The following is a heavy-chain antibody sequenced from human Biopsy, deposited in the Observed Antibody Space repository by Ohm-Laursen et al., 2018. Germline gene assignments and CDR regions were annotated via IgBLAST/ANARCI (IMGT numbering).Heavy chain of an antibody. J-gene: IGHJ3*02. CDR3: AGRPWPNAFDI. Sequence: GTLSLTCTASGDSISSYYWSWIRQPPGKGLQWIGYVYYTGSTDYNPSLQSRVTISVDTSKNHFSLRLRSVTPADTAVYYCAGRPWPNAFDIWGQGTMVTVSS. D-gene: IGHD5-12*01. CDR2: VYYTGST. V-gene: IGHV4-59*01. CDR1: GDSISSYY.